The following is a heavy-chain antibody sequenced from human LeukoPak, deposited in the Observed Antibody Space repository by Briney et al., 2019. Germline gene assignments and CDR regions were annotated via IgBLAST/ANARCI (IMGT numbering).Heavy chain of an antibody. D-gene: IGHD2-2*01. V-gene: IGHV1-69*13. Sequence: ASVKVSCKASGGTFSSYAISWVRQAPGQGLEWMGGIIPILGTANYAQKFQGRVTITADESTSTAYMELSSLRSEDTAVYYCAREEVVVVPAAMDYWGQGTLVTVSS. CDR2: IIPILGTA. CDR3: AREEVVVVPAAMDY. CDR1: GGTFSSYA. J-gene: IGHJ4*02.